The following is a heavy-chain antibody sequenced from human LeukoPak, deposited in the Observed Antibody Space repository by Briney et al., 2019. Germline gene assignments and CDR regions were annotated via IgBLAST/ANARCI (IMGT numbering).Heavy chain of an antibody. CDR3: AKDRIAARPGWFDP. J-gene: IGHJ5*02. D-gene: IGHD6-6*01. V-gene: IGHV3-23*01. CDR1: GFTFSSYA. CDR2: ISGSGGST. Sequence: HPGGSLRLSCAASGFTFSSYAMSWVRQAPGKGPEWVSAISGSGGSTYYADSVKGRFTISRDNSKNTLYLQMNSLRAEDTAVYYCAKDRIAARPGWFDPWGQGTLVTVSS.